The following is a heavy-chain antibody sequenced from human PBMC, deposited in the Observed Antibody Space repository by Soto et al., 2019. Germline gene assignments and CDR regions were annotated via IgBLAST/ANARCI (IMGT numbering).Heavy chain of an antibody. CDR3: VRTLTMIAVYAFDI. Sequence: QVQLQESGPGLVKPSQTLSLTCTVSGVSISSFGYYWSWIRQHPGKGLEWIGYIYHSGSTYYNPPLMSRVSISVDTSMNHFSLKVSSVTAADTAVYYCVRTLTMIAVYAFDILGRGTVVTVSS. D-gene: IGHD3-22*01. V-gene: IGHV4-31*03. CDR2: IYHSGST. CDR1: GVSISSFGYY. J-gene: IGHJ3*02.